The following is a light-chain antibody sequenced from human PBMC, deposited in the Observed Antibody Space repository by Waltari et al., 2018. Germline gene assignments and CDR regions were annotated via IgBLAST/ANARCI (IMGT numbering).Light chain of an antibody. Sequence: MTQSPSSLSASVGDRVTITCRASQSISSYLNWFQQRPGQSPRRLIYKVSRRDSGVPDRFSGSGSGTDFTLRISRVEAEDVGLYFCMQGTNWPQSFGQGTKLEIK. V-gene: IGKV2-30*01. CDR1: QSISSY. J-gene: IGKJ2*03. CDR3: MQGTNWPQS. CDR2: KVS.